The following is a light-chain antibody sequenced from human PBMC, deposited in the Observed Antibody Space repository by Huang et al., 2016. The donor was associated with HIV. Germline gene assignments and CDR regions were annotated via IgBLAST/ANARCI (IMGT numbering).Light chain of an antibody. CDR3: QQYDNLRLYT. CDR2: DAS. Sequence: DIQMTQSPSSLSASVGDRVTITCQASQDINNYLNWNQQKPGKAPKLLIYDASNLETGVPSRFSGSGSGTDFTLTISSLQPEDIATYYCQQYDNLRLYTFGQGTKLDIK. J-gene: IGKJ2*01. CDR1: QDINNY. V-gene: IGKV1-33*01.